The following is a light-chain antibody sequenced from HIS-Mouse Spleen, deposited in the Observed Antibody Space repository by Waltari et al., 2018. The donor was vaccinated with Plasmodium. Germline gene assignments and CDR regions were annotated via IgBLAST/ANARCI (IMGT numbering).Light chain of an antibody. J-gene: IGLJ2*01. CDR3: QAWDSSTRV. CDR1: KLGDQY. CDR2: QDS. V-gene: IGLV3-1*01. Sequence: SYELTQPPSVSVSPGQTASITCSGDKLGDQYACWYQQKPGQSPVLVTYQDSKRPSGIPERFSGSNSGNTATLTISGTQAMDEADYYCQAWDSSTRVFGGGTKLTVL.